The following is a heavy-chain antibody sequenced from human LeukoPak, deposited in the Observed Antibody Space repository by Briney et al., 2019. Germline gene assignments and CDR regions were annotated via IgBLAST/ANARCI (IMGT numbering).Heavy chain of an antibody. V-gene: IGHV4-61*02. Sequence: SETLSLTCTVSGGSISSGSYYWSWIRQPAGKGLEWIGRVYTSGSTNYNPSLKSRVTISVDTSKNQFSLNLSSVTAADTAVYYCAKGFPSWGSHFDSWGQGTLVTVSS. CDR3: AKGFPSWGSHFDS. J-gene: IGHJ4*02. CDR1: GGSISSGSYY. CDR2: VYTSGST. D-gene: IGHD7-27*01.